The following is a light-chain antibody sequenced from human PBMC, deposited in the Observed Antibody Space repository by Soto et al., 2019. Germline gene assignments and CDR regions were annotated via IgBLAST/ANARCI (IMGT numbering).Light chain of an antibody. V-gene: IGLV2-14*01. CDR2: EVS. J-gene: IGLJ1*01. CDR3: CSYAGSYTHV. Sequence: QSVLTQPASVSGSPGQSITISCTGTSSDVGGYNYVSWYQQHPGKAPKLMIYEVSNRPSGVSNRFSGSKSGNTASLTISGLQADDESDYYCCSYAGSYTHVFGTGTKLTVL. CDR1: SSDVGGYNY.